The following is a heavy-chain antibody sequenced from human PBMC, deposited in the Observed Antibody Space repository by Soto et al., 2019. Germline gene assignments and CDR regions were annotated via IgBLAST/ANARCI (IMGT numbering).Heavy chain of an antibody. D-gene: IGHD3-10*01. CDR3: ARANYYGSPGDFDY. CDR1: GFTFSSYS. V-gene: IGHV3-48*01. Sequence: EVQLVESGGGLVQPGGSLRLSCAASGFTFSSYSMNWVRQAPGEGLEWVSYISSSSSTIYYADSVKGRFTISRDNAKNSLYLQMNSLRAEDTAVYYCARANYYGSPGDFDYWGQGTLVTVSS. CDR2: ISSSSSTI. J-gene: IGHJ4*02.